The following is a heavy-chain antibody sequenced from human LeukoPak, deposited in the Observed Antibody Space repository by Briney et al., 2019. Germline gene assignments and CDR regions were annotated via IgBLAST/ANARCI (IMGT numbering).Heavy chain of an antibody. J-gene: IGHJ4*02. CDR2: IGTAGDT. CDR3: ARVGSSSRNFDY. CDR1: GFTFSSYD. D-gene: IGHD6-13*01. Sequence: GGSLRLSCAASGFTFSSYDMHWVRQATGKGLEWVSAIGTAGDTYYPGSVKGRFTISRENAKNSLYLQMNSLRAGDTAVYYCARVGSSSRNFDYWGQGTLVTVSS. V-gene: IGHV3-13*01.